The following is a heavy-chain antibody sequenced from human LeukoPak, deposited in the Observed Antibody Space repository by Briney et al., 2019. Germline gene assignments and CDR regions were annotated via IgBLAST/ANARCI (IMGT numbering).Heavy chain of an antibody. CDR1: GGSFSGYY. D-gene: IGHD3-3*01. CDR3: ARGDDFWSGSSLRLDP. V-gene: IGHV4-34*01. CDR2: INHSGST. J-gene: IGHJ5*02. Sequence: SETLSRTCAVYGGSFSGYYWSRIRQPPGKGLEWIGEINHSGSTNYNPSLKSLVTISVDTSKNQFSLKLSSVTAADTAVYYCARGDDFWSGSSLRLDPWGQGTLVTVSS.